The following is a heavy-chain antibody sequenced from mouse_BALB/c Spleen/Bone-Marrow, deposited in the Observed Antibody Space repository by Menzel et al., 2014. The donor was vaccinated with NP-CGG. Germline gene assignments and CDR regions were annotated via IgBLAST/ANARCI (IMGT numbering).Heavy chain of an antibody. Sequence: VQLKDSGAELVKPGASAKLSCTASGFNIKDTYMHWVKQRPEQGLEWIGRIDPANGNTKYDPKFQGKATITADTSSNTAYLQLSSLTSEDTAVYYCASYYYGRYFDVWGAGTTVTVSS. J-gene: IGHJ1*01. CDR3: ASYYYGRYFDV. D-gene: IGHD1-1*01. CDR2: IDPANGNT. CDR1: GFNIKDTY. V-gene: IGHV14-3*02.